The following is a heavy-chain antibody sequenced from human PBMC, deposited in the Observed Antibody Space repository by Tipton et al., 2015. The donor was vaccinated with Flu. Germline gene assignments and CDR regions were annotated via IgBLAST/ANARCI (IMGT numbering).Heavy chain of an antibody. D-gene: IGHD2-2*01. CDR2: IYYSGST. J-gene: IGHJ4*02. V-gene: IGHV4-59*01. CDR1: GGSISSYY. CDR3: ARGDCSSTSCLEY. Sequence: TLSLTCTVSGGSISSYYWSWIRQPPGKGLEWIGYIYYSGSTNYNPSLKSRVTISVDTSKNQFSLKLRSMTAADTAVYYCARGDCSSTSCLEYWGQGTLVTVSS.